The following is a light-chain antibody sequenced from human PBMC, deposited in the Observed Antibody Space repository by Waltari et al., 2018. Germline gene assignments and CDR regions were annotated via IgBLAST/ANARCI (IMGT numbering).Light chain of an antibody. CDR2: ENN. J-gene: IGLJ2*01. Sequence: QSVLTQPPSASGAPGQRVTISCTGSSSNIGAGYDVSWYQQFPGTAPKLLIYENNKRPSGVSDRFSGSKSGTSASLTITGLQSEDEADYYCSAWDSSLSIRLFGGGTRLTVL. V-gene: IGLV1-40*01. CDR1: SSNIGAGYD. CDR3: SAWDSSLSIRL.